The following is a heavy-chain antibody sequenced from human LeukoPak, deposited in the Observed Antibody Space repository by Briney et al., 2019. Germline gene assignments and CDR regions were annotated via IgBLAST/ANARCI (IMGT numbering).Heavy chain of an antibody. CDR3: AIPGVSDY. V-gene: IGHV1-46*01. J-gene: IGHJ4*02. CDR1: GYSFTSHY. Sequence: ASVKVSCTASGYSFTSHYMHWVRHAPGQGLEWLGLINPSGSSTLYAQKFQGRVTITADESTSTAYMELSSLRSEDTAVYYCAIPGVSDYWGQGTLVTVSS. CDR2: INPSGSST.